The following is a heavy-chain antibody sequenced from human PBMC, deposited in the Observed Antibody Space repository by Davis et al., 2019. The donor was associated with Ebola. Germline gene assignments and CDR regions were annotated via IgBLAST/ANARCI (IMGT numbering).Heavy chain of an antibody. J-gene: IGHJ5*02. V-gene: IGHV3-48*01. CDR1: GFTFSSYS. CDR2: ISVSSSTI. CDR3: AKESRWYGGYYFDT. D-gene: IGHD4-23*01. Sequence: PGGSLRLSCAASGFTFSSYSVNWVRQAPGKGLEWVSFISVSSSTIYYADSVKGRYTISRDNSRDTLYLQIYTLRADDTAVYYCAKESRWYGGYYFDTWGRGTLVTVSS.